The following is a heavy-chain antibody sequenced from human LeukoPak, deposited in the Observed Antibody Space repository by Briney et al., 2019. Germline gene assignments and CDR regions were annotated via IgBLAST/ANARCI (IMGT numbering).Heavy chain of an antibody. Sequence: PGGSLRLSCAASGFTFRNHGMHWVRQAPGKGLEWVAVIYYDGGNKYYADSMKGRFTISGDNSKNMLWLQMNSLRAEDTAVYYCVRDRTSRFLDYWGQGTLVTVSS. D-gene: IGHD1/OR15-1a*01. CDR1: GFTFRNHG. J-gene: IGHJ4*02. CDR3: VRDRTSRFLDY. CDR2: IYYDGGNK. V-gene: IGHV3-33*01.